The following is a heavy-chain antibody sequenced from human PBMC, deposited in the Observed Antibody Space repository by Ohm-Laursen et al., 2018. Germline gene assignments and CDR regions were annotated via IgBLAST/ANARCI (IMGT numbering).Heavy chain of an antibody. D-gene: IGHD2-2*01. CDR3: ARDIVVVPAAIDY. J-gene: IGHJ4*02. Sequence: SLRLSCAASGFTFSSYWMSWVRQAPGKGLEWVANIKQDGSEKYYVDSVKGRFTISRDNAKNSLYLQMSSLRAEDTAVYYCARDIVVVPAAIDYWGQGTLVTISS. V-gene: IGHV3-7*01. CDR2: IKQDGSEK. CDR1: GFTFSSYW.